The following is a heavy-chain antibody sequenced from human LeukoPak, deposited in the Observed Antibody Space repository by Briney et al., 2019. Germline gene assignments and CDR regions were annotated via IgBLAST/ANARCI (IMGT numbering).Heavy chain of an antibody. D-gene: IGHD3-22*01. CDR2: INPGDSDT. CDR3: ARLVNYYYDSRGKTTDAFDI. CDR1: GYSFTSYW. V-gene: IGHV5-51*01. J-gene: IGHJ3*02. Sequence: NHGESLKISCKGSGYSFTSYWIGWVRQMPGKGLQWMGIINPGDSDTRYSPSFKGQVTISADKSISTAYLQWSSLKASDTAMYYCARLVNYYYDSRGKTTDAFDIWGQGTMVTVSS.